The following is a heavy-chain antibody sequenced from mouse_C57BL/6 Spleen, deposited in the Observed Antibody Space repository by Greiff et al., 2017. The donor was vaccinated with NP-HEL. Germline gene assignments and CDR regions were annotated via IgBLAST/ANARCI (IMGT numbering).Heavy chain of an antibody. D-gene: IGHD1-1*01. V-gene: IGHV1-18*01. CDR2: INPNNGGP. CDR3: ARTPDYYGSSYGYAMDY. CDR1: GYTFTDYN. J-gene: IGHJ4*01. Sequence: EVQLQQSGPELVKPGASVKIPCKASGYTFTDYNMDWVKQSHGKSLEWIGDINPNNGGPIYNQKFKGKATLTVDKSSSTAYMELRSLTSEDTADYYCARTPDYYGSSYGYAMDYWGQGTSVTVSS.